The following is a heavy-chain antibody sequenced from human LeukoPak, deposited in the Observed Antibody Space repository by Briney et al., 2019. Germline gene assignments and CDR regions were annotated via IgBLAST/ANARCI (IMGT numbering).Heavy chain of an antibody. D-gene: IGHD6-19*01. CDR1: GYTLTELS. Sequence: ASVNVSCKVSGYTLTELSMHWVRQAPGKGLEWVGGFDLEGGETIYAQKFQGRVTMTEDTSTDTAYMELSSLRSEDTAVYYCATGDTSTVIKYSSGWYYFDYWGQGTLVTVSS. CDR3: ATGDTSTVIKYSSGWYYFDY. CDR2: FDLEGGET. J-gene: IGHJ4*02. V-gene: IGHV1-24*01.